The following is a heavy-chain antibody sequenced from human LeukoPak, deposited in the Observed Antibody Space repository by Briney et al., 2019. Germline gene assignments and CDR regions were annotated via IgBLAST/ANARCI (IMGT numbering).Heavy chain of an antibody. V-gene: IGHV1-2*06. D-gene: IGHD4-17*01. J-gene: IGHJ6*03. CDR1: GYTFTGYY. Sequence: ASVKVSCKASGYTFTGYYMHRVRQAPGQGLEWMGRINPNSGGTNYAQKFQGRVTMTRDTSISTAYMELSRLRSDDTAVYYCAAMTTVTYDNYYYYYMDVWGKGTTVTVSS. CDR3: AAMTTVTYDNYYYYYMDV. CDR2: INPNSGGT.